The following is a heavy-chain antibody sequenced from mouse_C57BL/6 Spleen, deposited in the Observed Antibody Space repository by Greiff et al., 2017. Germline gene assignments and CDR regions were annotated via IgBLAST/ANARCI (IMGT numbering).Heavy chain of an antibody. J-gene: IGHJ4*01. CDR2: IHPNSGST. CDR3: ARAGYDYDAMDY. Sequence: QVQLQQSGAELVKPGASVKLSCKASGYTFTSYWMHWVKQRPGQGLEWIGMIHPNSGSTNYNEKFKGKATLTVDKSSSTAYMQLSSLTSEDSAVYYCARAGYDYDAMDYWGQGTSVTVSS. D-gene: IGHD3-1*01. CDR1: GYTFTSYW. V-gene: IGHV1-64*01.